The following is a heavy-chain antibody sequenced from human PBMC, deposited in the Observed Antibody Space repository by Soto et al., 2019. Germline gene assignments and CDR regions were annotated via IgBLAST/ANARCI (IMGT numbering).Heavy chain of an antibody. V-gene: IGHV3-7*01. Sequence: VQLVESGGGLVQPGGSLRLSCEASAFTLSSYWMSWVRQAPGKGLEWVANIKPDGSEKYYVDSVKGRFTISRDNTKNPLYLQRSTLRPEDTAIYYCARDYEFGFDIWGQGTLVTVSS. CDR3: ARDYEFGFDI. D-gene: IGHD3-22*01. CDR2: IKPDGSEK. J-gene: IGHJ3*02. CDR1: AFTLSSYW.